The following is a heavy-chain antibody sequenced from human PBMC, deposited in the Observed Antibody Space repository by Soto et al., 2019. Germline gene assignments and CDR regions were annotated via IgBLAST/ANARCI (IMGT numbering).Heavy chain of an antibody. V-gene: IGHV3-64D*08. CDR3: VKERGEHLDFDY. CDR1: GFTFSSFG. Sequence: GGSLRLSCLASGFTFSSFGMHWVRQVPGKGLEHVSAISSTGGATYCADSMKGIFTIARDNSKNTLFLQMSSLRPEDTAVYYCVKERGEHLDFDYWGQGTLVTVSS. CDR2: ISSTGGAT. J-gene: IGHJ4*02. D-gene: IGHD1-26*01.